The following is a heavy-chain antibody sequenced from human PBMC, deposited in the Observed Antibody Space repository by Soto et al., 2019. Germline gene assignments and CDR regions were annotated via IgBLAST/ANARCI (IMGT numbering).Heavy chain of an antibody. CDR3: ARDGSTGWYSYDYHGMDV. CDR2: INQDGSEK. D-gene: IGHD5-18*01. J-gene: IGHJ6*02. V-gene: IGHV3-7*05. CDR1: GFTFRTYW. Sequence: EVQLVESGGGLVQPGGPLRLSCGASGFTFRTYWLSWVRQVPGKGLEWVANINQDGSEKNYVDSVKGRFTISRDNAKNSLYLQMSSLRAEDTALYYCARDGSTGWYSYDYHGMDVWGQGTTVTVSS.